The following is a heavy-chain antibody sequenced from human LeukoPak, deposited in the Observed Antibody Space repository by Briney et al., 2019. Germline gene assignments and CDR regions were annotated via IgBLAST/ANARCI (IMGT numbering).Heavy chain of an antibody. CDR1: GLTVSSTY. J-gene: IGHJ6*02. V-gene: IGHV3-53*04. D-gene: IGHD3-10*01. Sequence: GGSQRLSCAPSGLTVSSTYMRWVRQPPGRGLEWVLVIYSGGSKYHANPGKGRFTISRHNSKNTLCLQMNGLGAEDSAEYCCARFLYGSGSYYHKDVWGQGTTVTVSS. CDR2: IYSGGSK. CDR3: ARFLYGSGSYYHKDV.